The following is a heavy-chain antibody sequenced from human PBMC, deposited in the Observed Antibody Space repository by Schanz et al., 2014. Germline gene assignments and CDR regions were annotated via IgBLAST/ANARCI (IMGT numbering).Heavy chain of an antibody. CDR3: AREKGHGYSGLS. V-gene: IGHV1-2*02. J-gene: IGHJ5*02. CDR1: AYTFTGYY. Sequence: QVQLVQSGAEVKEPGASVKVSCKASAYTFTGYYLHWVRQAPGQGLEWMGWISPNGATRYAQNFQDKVTMTRDTSSSTAYMEVTSLRLDDTAVYYCAREKGHGYSGLSWGQGTLLAVSS. CDR2: ISPNGAT. D-gene: IGHD5-12*01.